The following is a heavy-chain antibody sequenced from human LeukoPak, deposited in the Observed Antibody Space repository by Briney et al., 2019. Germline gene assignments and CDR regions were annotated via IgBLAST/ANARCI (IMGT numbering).Heavy chain of an antibody. J-gene: IGHJ4*02. Sequence: GGSLRLSCAASGFTFSTYGMHWVRQAPGKGLEWVAVIWNEGSNKYYADSVKGRFTISRDNSKNTLYLQMNSLRAEDTAVYSCARASGPFDYWGQGTLVTVSS. CDR2: IWNEGSNK. D-gene: IGHD3-10*01. CDR1: GFTFSTYG. V-gene: IGHV3-33*01. CDR3: ARASGPFDY.